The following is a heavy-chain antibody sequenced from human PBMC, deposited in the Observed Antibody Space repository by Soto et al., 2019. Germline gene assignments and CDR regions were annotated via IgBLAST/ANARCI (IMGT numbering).Heavy chain of an antibody. J-gene: IGHJ4*02. CDR3: ARVIRWGNFFDY. D-gene: IGHD3-16*01. CDR2: ISYDGSNK. Sequence: QVQLVESGGGVVQPGRSLRLSCAASGFTFSSYAMHWVRQAPGKGLEWVAVISYDGSNKYYADSVKGRFTISRDNSKNTLYLQMNSRRAEDTAVYYCARVIRWGNFFDYWGQGTLVTVSS. V-gene: IGHV3-30-3*01. CDR1: GFTFSSYA.